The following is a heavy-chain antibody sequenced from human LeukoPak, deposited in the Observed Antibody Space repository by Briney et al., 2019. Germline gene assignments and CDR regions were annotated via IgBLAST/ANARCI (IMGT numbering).Heavy chain of an antibody. J-gene: IGHJ5*02. D-gene: IGHD3-3*01. CDR1: GGSFSGYY. CDR3: ARGQAFTIFGVVRRYNWFDP. V-gene: IGHV4-34*01. Sequence: SETLSLTCAVYGGSFSGYYWSWIRQPSGKGLEWIGEINHSGSTNYNPSLKSRVTISVDTSKNQFSLKLSSVTAADTAVYYCARGQAFTIFGVVRRYNWFDPWGQGTLVTVSS. CDR2: INHSGST.